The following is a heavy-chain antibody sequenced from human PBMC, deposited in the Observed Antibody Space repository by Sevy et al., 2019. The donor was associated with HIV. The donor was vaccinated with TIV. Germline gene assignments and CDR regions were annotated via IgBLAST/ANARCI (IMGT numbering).Heavy chain of an antibody. D-gene: IGHD1-26*01. V-gene: IGHV1-2*02. CDR3: ARLGARWELLWWFDP. CDR1: GYTFTGYY. CDR2: INPNSGGT. J-gene: IGHJ5*02. Sequence: ATVKVSCKASGYTFTGYYMHWVRQAPGQGLERMGWINPNSGGTNYAQKFQGRVTMTRDTSISTAYMELSRLRSDDSAVYYCARLGARWELLWWFDPWGQGTLVTVSS.